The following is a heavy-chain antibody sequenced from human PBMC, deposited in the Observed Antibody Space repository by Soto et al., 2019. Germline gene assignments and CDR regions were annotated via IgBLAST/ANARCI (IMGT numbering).Heavy chain of an antibody. CDR2: ISGIGGGGST. Sequence: PGGSLRLSCAASGFTFSSHLMHWVRQAPGQGLEWVSGISGIGGGGSTFYTDSVKGRFTISRDNYKSTLYLQMSSLRVEDTAIYYCAQTWGSYREVFDYWGHGTLVTVSS. D-gene: IGHD3-16*02. V-gene: IGHV3-23*01. CDR3: AQTWGSYREVFDY. J-gene: IGHJ4*01. CDR1: GFTFSSHL.